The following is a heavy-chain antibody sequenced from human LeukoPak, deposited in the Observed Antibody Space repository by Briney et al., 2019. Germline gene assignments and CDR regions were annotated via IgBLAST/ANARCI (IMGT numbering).Heavy chain of an antibody. Sequence: GGSLRLSCTASGFTFGDYAMSWFRQAPGKGLEWVGFIRSKAYGGTTEYAASVKGRFTISRDDSKSIAYLQMNSLKTEDTAVYYCTRNEVRGVIITLFDYWGQGTLVTVSS. V-gene: IGHV3-49*03. CDR1: GFTFGDYA. CDR3: TRNEVRGVIITLFDY. D-gene: IGHD3-10*01. CDR2: IRSKAYGGTT. J-gene: IGHJ4*02.